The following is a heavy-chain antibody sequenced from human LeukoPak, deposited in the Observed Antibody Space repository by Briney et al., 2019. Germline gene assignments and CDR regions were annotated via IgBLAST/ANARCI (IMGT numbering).Heavy chain of an antibody. V-gene: IGHV1-8*01. Sequence: ASVKVSCKASGYTFTSYDINWVRQATGQGLEWMGWMNPNSGNTGYAQKFQGRVTMTRNTSIRTAYMELSSLRSEDTAVYYCAQHGSGSYYNLAWFDPWGQGTLVTVSS. J-gene: IGHJ5*02. CDR2: MNPNSGNT. CDR1: GYTFTSYD. D-gene: IGHD3-10*01. CDR3: AQHGSGSYYNLAWFDP.